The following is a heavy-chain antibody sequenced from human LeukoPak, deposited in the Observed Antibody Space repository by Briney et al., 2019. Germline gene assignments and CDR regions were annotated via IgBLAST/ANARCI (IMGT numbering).Heavy chain of an antibody. J-gene: IGHJ5*02. Sequence: GGSLRLSCAASGFTFSSYSMNWVRQAPGKGLEWVSSISSSSSYIYYADSVKGRFTISRDNDKNSLYLQMNSLRAEDTAVYYCAIGVDKAMVRYWFDPWGQGTLVTVSS. D-gene: IGHD5-18*01. CDR1: GFTFSSYS. CDR2: ISSSSSYI. V-gene: IGHV3-21*01. CDR3: AIGVDKAMVRYWFDP.